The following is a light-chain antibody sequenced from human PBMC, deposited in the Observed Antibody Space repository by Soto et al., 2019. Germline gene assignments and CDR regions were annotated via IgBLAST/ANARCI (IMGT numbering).Light chain of an antibody. Sequence: DIQMTQSPSTLSGSVGDRVTITCRASQTISSWLAWYQQKPGKAPKLLIYKASTLKSGVTSRFSGSGSGTEFTLTISRLQPDDFATYYFQHYNSYSEAFGQGTKVELK. CDR3: QHYNSYSEA. CDR1: QTISSW. J-gene: IGKJ1*01. CDR2: KAS. V-gene: IGKV1-5*03.